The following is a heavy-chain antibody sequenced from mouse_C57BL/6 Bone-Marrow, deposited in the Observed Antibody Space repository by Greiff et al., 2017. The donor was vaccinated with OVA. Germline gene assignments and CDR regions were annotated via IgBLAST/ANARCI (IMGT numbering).Heavy chain of an antibody. CDR1: GYTFTSYW. CDR2: IYPGSGST. Sequence: QVQLQQSGAELVKPGASVKMSCKASGYTFTSYWITWVKQRPGQGLEWIGDIYPGSGSTNYNEKFKSKATLTVDTSSSTAYMQLSSLTSEDSAVYYCARCYYYGCSYDAMDYWGQGTSVTVSS. J-gene: IGHJ4*01. CDR3: ARCYYYGCSYDAMDY. V-gene: IGHV1-55*01. D-gene: IGHD1-1*01.